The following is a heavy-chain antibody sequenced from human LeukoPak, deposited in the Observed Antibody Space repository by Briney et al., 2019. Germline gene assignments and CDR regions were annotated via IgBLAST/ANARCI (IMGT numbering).Heavy chain of an antibody. CDR2: IRTKAYGGTT. V-gene: IGHV3-49*04. CDR1: GFTFGDYA. CDR3: ARDNTYSSGSRFYDRFDY. J-gene: IGHJ4*02. D-gene: IGHD2-15*01. Sequence: GGSLRLSCTASGFTFGDYAMSWVRQAPGKGLEWVTFIRTKAYGGTTEYAASVKGRFTISRDDSKSIVYLQMNSLKTEDTAVYYCARDNTYSSGSRFYDRFDYWGQGTLVTVSS.